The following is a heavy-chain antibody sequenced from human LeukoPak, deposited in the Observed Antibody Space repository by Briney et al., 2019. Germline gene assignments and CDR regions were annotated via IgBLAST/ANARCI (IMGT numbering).Heavy chain of an antibody. CDR2: IYYSGST. V-gene: IGHV4-59*01. D-gene: IGHD3/OR15-3a*01. J-gene: IGHJ4*02. CDR3: ARDRTGFDY. CDR1: GGSISSYY. Sequence: PSETLSLTCTVSGGSISSYYWSWIRQPPGKGLEWIGYIYYSGSTNYNRSLESRVTISVDTSKNQFSLKLSSVTAADTAVYYCARDRTGFDYWGQGTVVTVSS.